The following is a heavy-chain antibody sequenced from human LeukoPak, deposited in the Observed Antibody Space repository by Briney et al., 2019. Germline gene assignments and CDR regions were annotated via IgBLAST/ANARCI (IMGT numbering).Heavy chain of an antibody. CDR1: GFTFSNYA. Sequence: GGSLRLSCAGSGFTFSNYAMTWVRQAPGKGLEWVSSVSGSGRNTFYPDSVEGRFTISRDNSKNTVYLQMNSLRADDTAVYYCVKSRRVGANQRGLSDYWGQGTLVTVST. CDR2: VSGSGRNT. J-gene: IGHJ4*02. CDR3: VKSRRVGANQRGLSDY. D-gene: IGHD1-26*01. V-gene: IGHV3-23*01.